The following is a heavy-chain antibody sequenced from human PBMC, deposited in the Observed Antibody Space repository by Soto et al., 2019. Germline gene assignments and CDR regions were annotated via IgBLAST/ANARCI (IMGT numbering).Heavy chain of an antibody. V-gene: IGHV5-10-1*01. CDR3: ASGPMRLLSAFEI. CDR2: IDPSDSYT. D-gene: IGHD3-22*01. CDR1: GYSFTSYW. Sequence: GESLKISCKGSGYSFTSYWNSWVRQMPGKGLEWMGRIDPSDSYTNYSPSFQGHVTISADKSISTAYLQWSSLKASDTAMYYCASGPMRLLSAFEIWGQGTMVTVSS. J-gene: IGHJ3*02.